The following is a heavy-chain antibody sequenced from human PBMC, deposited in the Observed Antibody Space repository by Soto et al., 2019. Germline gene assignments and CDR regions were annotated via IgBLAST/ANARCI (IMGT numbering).Heavy chain of an antibody. CDR1: GGTFSSYT. V-gene: IGHV1-69*02. D-gene: IGHD2-2*01. CDR3: AQLYCSSTSCYYDDY. Sequence: QVQLVQSGAEVKKPGSSVKVSCKASGGTFSSYTISWVRQAPGQGLEWMGRIIPILGIANYAQKFQGRVTITADKSTSTAYMELSSLRSEDTAVYYCAQLYCSSTSCYYDDYWGQRTLVTVSS. CDR2: IIPILGIA. J-gene: IGHJ4*02.